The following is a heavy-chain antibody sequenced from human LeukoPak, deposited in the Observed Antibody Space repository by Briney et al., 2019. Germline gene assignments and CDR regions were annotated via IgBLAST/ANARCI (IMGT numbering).Heavy chain of an antibody. CDR1: GFTFSSYT. J-gene: IGHJ3*02. V-gene: IGHV3-48*01. CDR3: ARDKDYAFDI. CDR2: IISSTSTR. Sequence: GGPLTLSCAASGFTFSSYTMNWIRQAPGKGLEWVSYIISSTSTRSYADSVMGRFTISRDNDKNSLYLQMNSLRPEDTAVYYCARDKDYAFDIWGQGTIVTVSS. D-gene: IGHD3-16*01.